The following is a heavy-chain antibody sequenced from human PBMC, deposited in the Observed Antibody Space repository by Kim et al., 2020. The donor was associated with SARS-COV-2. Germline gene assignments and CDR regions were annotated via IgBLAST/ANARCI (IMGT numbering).Heavy chain of an antibody. CDR2: INHSGST. D-gene: IGHD6-13*01. CDR3: AREPLKVYSSSWYWRYFDY. J-gene: IGHJ4*02. CDR1: GGSFSGYY. V-gene: IGHV4-34*01. Sequence: SETLSLTCAVYGGSFSGYYWSWIRQPPGKGLEWIGEINHSGSTNYNPSLKSRVTISVDTSKNQFSLKLSSVTAADTAVYYCAREPLKVYSSSWYWRYFDYWGQGTLVTVSS.